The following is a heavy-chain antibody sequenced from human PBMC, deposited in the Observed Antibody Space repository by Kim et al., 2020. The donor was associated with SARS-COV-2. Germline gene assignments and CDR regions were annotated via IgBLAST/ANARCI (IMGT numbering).Heavy chain of an antibody. CDR3: AKDIGYSGSLGFDY. V-gene: IGHV3-9*01. D-gene: IGHD1-26*01. J-gene: IGHJ4*02. Sequence: GGSLRLSCAASGFTFDDYAMHWVRQAPGKGLEWVSGISWNSGSIGYADSVKGRFTISRDNAKNSLYLQMNSLRAEDTALYYCAKDIGYSGSLGFDYWGQGTLVTVSS. CDR1: GFTFDDYA. CDR2: ISWNSGSI.